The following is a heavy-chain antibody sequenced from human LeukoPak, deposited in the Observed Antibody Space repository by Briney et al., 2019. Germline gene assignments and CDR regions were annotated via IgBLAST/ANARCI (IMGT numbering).Heavy chain of an antibody. Sequence: GASVKVSCKASGGTFSSYAISWMRQAPGQGLEWMGRIIPIFGTANYAQKFQGRATITTDESTSTAYMELSSLRSEDTSVYYCARDMSGSYLAPDAFDIWGQGTMVTVSS. D-gene: IGHD1-26*01. CDR2: IIPIFGTA. V-gene: IGHV1-69*05. J-gene: IGHJ3*02. CDR3: ARDMSGSYLAPDAFDI. CDR1: GGTFSSYA.